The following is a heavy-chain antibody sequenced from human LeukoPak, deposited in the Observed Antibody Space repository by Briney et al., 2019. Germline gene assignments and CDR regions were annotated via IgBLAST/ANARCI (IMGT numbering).Heavy chain of an antibody. D-gene: IGHD6-19*01. Sequence: GGSLRLSCAASGFTFGSYEMNWVRQAPGKGLEWVSYISSSGSTIYYADSVKGRFTISRDNAKNSLYLQMNSLRAEDTAVYYCASHSSGWYSDFDYWGQGTLVTVSS. CDR3: ASHSSGWYSDFDY. J-gene: IGHJ4*02. V-gene: IGHV3-48*03. CDR1: GFTFGSYE. CDR2: ISSSGSTI.